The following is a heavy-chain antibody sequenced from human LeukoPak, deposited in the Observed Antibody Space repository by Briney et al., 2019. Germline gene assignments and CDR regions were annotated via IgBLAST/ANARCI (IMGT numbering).Heavy chain of an antibody. D-gene: IGHD3-10*01. CDR2: IKSKTDGGTT. CDR1: GFTFSNAW. J-gene: IGHJ4*02. CDR3: TTGLLWFGPFDY. Sequence: GGSLRLSCAASGFTFSNAWMNWVRQAPGKGLEWVGRIKSKTDGGTTDYAAPVKGRFTISRDDSKNTLYLQVNSLKTEDTAVYYCTTGLLWFGPFDYWGQGTLVTVSS. V-gene: IGHV3-15*01.